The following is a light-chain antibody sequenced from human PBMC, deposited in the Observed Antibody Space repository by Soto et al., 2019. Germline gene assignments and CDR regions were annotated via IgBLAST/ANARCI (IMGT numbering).Light chain of an antibody. CDR2: EVT. CDR1: SSDVGSFNY. Sequence: QSALTQPASVSGSPGQSITISRTATSSDVGSFNYVSWYQHHPGKAPKLMIYEVTSRPSGVSNRFSGSKSGNTASLTISGLQAEDEADYYCVSYATSTTLYVFGSGTKVTVL. V-gene: IGLV2-14*01. CDR3: VSYATSTTLYV. J-gene: IGLJ1*01.